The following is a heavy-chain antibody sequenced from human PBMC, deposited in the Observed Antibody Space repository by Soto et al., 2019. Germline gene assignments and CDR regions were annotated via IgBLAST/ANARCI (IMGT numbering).Heavy chain of an antibody. CDR2: IYYSGST. D-gene: IGHD3-22*01. CDR1: CGSISSSSSY. Sequence: PSETLSLTSTFSCGSISSSSSYWGWIRQPPGQGLEWFGSIYYSGSTYYNPSLKSRVTISVDTSKNQFSLKLSSVTAADTAVYYCARQVVLGGYYDSSGYYHYYYYGMDVWGQGTTVT. V-gene: IGHV4-39*01. J-gene: IGHJ6*02. CDR3: ARQVVLGGYYDSSGYYHYYYYGMDV.